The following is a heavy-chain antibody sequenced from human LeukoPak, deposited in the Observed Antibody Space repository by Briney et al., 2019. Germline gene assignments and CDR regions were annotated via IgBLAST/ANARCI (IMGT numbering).Heavy chain of an antibody. J-gene: IGHJ5*02. Sequence: SETLSLTYTVSGGSISYYYWSWIRRPPGKGLEWIGHIYYKGSTNYNPSLKSRATISVDTSKNQFSLKLSSVTAADPAVYYCASHESSGDANWFDPWGQGTLVTVSS. CDR2: IYYKGST. V-gene: IGHV4-59*08. CDR3: ASHESSGDANWFDP. D-gene: IGHD4-17*01. CDR1: GGSISYYY.